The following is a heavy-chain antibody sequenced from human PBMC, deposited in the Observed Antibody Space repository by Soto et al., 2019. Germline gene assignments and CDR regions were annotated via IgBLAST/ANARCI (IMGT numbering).Heavy chain of an antibody. CDR2: IYYGST. CDR3: ARTPDI. Sequence: QLQLQESGSGLVKPSQTLSLTCAVSGGSISSGGYSWSWIRQPPGKGLEWIGYIYYGSTYYNPSLKSRVTISVDRSKNQFSLKLRSVTAADTAVYYCARTPDIWGQGTMVTVSS. J-gene: IGHJ3*02. CDR1: GGSISSGGYS. V-gene: IGHV4-30-2*01.